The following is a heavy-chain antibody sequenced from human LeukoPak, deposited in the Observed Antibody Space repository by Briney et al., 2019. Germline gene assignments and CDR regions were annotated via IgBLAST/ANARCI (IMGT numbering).Heavy chain of an antibody. CDR3: AKQLGYCSDGSCYFPY. V-gene: IGHV3-23*01. J-gene: IGHJ4*02. Sequence: GGSLRLSCAASGFTFSSSAMSWVRQAPGKGLEWVSAISNNGGYTYYADSVQGRFTIYRDNSKSMLCLQMNSLRAEDTAVYYCAKQLGYCSDGSCYFPYWGQGTLVTVSS. CDR1: GFTFSSSA. D-gene: IGHD2-15*01. CDR2: ISNNGGYT.